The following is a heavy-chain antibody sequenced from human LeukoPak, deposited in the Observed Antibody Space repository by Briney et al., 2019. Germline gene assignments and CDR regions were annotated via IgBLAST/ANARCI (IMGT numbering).Heavy chain of an antibody. J-gene: IGHJ6*03. CDR2: IFSDGKI. Sequence: SETLSLTCSVSGDSTIYNYWSWIRRPAGKGLEWIGRIFSDGKINYSPSLESRVTMSVDNAKNQFSLRLSSVTAADTAVYYCARGPGVFGRIWYMDVWGQGTTVSVSS. V-gene: IGHV4-4*07. CDR3: ARGPGVFGRIWYMDV. CDR1: GDSTIYNY. D-gene: IGHD3-3*01.